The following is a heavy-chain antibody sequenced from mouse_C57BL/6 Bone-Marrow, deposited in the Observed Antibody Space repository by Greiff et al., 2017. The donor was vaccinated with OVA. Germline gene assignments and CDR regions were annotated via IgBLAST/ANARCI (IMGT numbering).Heavy chain of an antibody. D-gene: IGHD3-2*02. Sequence: EVQGVESGGDLVKPGGSLKLSCAASGFTFSSYGMSWVRQTPDKRLEWVATISSGGSYTYYPDSVKGRFTISRDKAKNTLYLQMSSLKSEDTDMYYCARDSSDAMDYWGQGTSVTVSS. V-gene: IGHV5-6*01. CDR2: ISSGGSYT. J-gene: IGHJ4*01. CDR1: GFTFSSYG. CDR3: ARDSSDAMDY.